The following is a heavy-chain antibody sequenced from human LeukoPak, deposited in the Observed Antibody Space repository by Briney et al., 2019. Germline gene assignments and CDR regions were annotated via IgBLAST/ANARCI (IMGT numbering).Heavy chain of an antibody. CDR2: ISGDGTRT. V-gene: IGHV3-43*02. CDR1: GFTFDDYA. J-gene: IGHJ4*02. CDR3: AKVPDYGDFIFDY. Sequence: GGSLRLSCAASGFTFDDYAMHWVRQAPGKGLEWVSLISGDGTRTYYADSVKGRFTISRDNSNNSLYLQMNSLRTADTALYYCAKVPDYGDFIFDYWGQGTLVTVSS. D-gene: IGHD4-17*01.